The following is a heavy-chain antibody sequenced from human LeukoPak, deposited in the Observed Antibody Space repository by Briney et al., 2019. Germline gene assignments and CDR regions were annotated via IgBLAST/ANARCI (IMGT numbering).Heavy chain of an antibody. V-gene: IGHV3-21*01. Sequence: PGGSLRLSCAASGFAFSSYSMNWVRQAPGKGPEWVSSISSSSSYIYYADSVKGRFTISRDNAKNSLYLQMNSLRAEDTAVYYCARPLAAGTYMALGYWGQGTLVTVSS. CDR1: GFAFSSYS. J-gene: IGHJ4*02. D-gene: IGHD6-13*01. CDR2: ISSSSSYI. CDR3: ARPLAAGTYMALGY.